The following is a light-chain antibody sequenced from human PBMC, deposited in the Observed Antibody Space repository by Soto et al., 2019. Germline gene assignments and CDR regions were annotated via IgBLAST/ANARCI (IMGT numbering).Light chain of an antibody. CDR2: GAS. CDR1: QSISDT. Sequence: IVITPSEATLSGAPGGGAALSCRASQSISDTLAWYQQKPGEAPRLLIYGASTRAPGFPAMFSGGGAGTEFILTISRLLPEDFAAYYCQQYYSSPGVTFGQGTRLEIK. V-gene: IGKV3-15*01. J-gene: IGKJ5*01. CDR3: QQYYSSPGVT.